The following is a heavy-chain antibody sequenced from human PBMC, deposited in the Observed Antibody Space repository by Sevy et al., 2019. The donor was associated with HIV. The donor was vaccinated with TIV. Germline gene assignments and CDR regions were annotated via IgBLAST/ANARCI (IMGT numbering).Heavy chain of an antibody. D-gene: IGHD3-16*01. CDR3: ARGGGNYGGDY. CDR1: GGSFSGYY. Sequence: SETLSLTCAVYGGSFSGYYWNWIRQPPGKGLEGIGEINHGGTTNYNPSLKSRVTISIDTSRNQFSLKLSSVTAADTAVYYCARGGGNYGGDYWGQGALVTVSS. J-gene: IGHJ4*02. V-gene: IGHV4-34*01. CDR2: INHGGTT.